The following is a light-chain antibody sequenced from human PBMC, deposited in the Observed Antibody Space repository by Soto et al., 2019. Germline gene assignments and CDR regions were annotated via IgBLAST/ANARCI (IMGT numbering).Light chain of an antibody. Sequence: EIVMTQSPATLSVSPGERATLSCRASQSISTNLAWFQHTPGQAPRLVLYGASTRAAAIPARFSGSGSGTEFTLTINSLQSDDFAVYFCQQYNRWPPITFGQGTRLEIK. CDR2: GAS. CDR1: QSISTN. J-gene: IGKJ5*01. V-gene: IGKV3-15*01. CDR3: QQYNRWPPIT.